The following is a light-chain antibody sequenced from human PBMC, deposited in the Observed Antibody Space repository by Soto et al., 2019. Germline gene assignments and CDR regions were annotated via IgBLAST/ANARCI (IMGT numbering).Light chain of an antibody. CDR1: QSFSSRK. Sequence: EIVLAQSPGTLSLPPGERATLSCRASQSFSSRKIAWFQQKPGQAPRLLMYGASSRGTGIPDRFSGSGSGTDFTLTISRLEPEDFAVYYCQQYGSSPRTFGQGTKVDIK. V-gene: IGKV3-20*01. CDR2: GAS. J-gene: IGKJ1*01. CDR3: QQYGSSPRT.